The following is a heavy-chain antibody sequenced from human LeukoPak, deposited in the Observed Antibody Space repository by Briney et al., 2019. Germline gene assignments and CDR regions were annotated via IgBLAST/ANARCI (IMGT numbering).Heavy chain of an antibody. J-gene: IGHJ6*02. CDR1: GFTFSSYW. CDR2: INHNGNVN. Sequence: PGGSLRLSCAASGFTFSSYWMNWARQAPGKGLEWVASINHNGNVNYYVDSVKGRFTISRDNAKNSLYLQMSNLRSEDTAVYYCARDGDSSSLYYYYYGMDVWGQGTTVTVSS. D-gene: IGHD6-6*01. V-gene: IGHV3-7*03. CDR3: ARDGDSSSLYYYYYGMDV.